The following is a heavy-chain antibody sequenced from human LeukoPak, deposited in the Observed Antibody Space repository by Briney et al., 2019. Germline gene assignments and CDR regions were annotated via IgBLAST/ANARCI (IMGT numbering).Heavy chain of an antibody. D-gene: IGHD1-26*01. V-gene: IGHV4-59*01. Sequence: SETLSLTCTVSGGSISSYYWSWIRQPPGKGLEWIGFIYYSGSTNYNPSLKSRVTISVDTSKNQFSLKLSSVTAADTAVYYCASSYSTDYYYYYMDVWGKGPRSPSP. CDR2: IYYSGST. CDR1: GGSISSYY. CDR3: ASSYSTDYYYYYMDV. J-gene: IGHJ6*03.